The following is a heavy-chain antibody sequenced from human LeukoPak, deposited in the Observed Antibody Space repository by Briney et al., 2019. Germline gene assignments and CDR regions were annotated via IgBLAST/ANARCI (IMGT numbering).Heavy chain of an antibody. CDR1: GFTFSSYS. CDR2: ISSSSSYI. CDR3: ARDFYDCSGYYYRFDY. V-gene: IGHV3-21*01. J-gene: IGHJ4*02. D-gene: IGHD3-22*01. Sequence: PGGSLRLSCAASGFTFSSYSMNWVRQAPGKGLEWVSSISSSSSYIYYADSVKGRFTISRDNAKNSLYLQMNSLRAEDTAVYYCARDFYDCSGYYYRFDYWGQGTLVTVSS.